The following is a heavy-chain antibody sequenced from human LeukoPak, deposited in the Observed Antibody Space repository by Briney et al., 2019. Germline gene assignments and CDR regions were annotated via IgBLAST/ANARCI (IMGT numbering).Heavy chain of an antibody. CDR1: GFTFSSYA. V-gene: IGHV3-23*01. CDR2: ISGSGGST. Sequence: GGSLRLSCAAPGFTFSSYAMSWVRQAPGKWLDSVSAISGSGGSTYYADSVKGRFTISRDNSKNTLYLQMNSLRAEDTAVYYCASNWNYVRGYGMDVWGQGTTVIVSS. J-gene: IGHJ6*02. CDR3: ASNWNYVRGYGMDV. D-gene: IGHD1-7*01.